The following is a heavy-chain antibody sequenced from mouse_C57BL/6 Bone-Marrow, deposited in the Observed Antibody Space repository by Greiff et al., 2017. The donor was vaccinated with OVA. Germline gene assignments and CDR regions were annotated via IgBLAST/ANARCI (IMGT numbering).Heavy chain of an antibody. CDR1: GFSLTSYG. D-gene: IGHD1-1*01. V-gene: IGHV2-6*01. J-gene: IGHJ3*01. CDR3: ASFYYGSSYGFAY. CDR2: IWGVGST. Sequence: VHLVGSGPGLVAPSQSLSITCTVSGFSLTSYGVDWVRQSPGKGLEWLGVIWGVGSTNYNSALKSRLSISKDNSKSQVFLKMNSLQTDDTAMYYCASFYYGSSYGFAYWGQGTLVTVSA.